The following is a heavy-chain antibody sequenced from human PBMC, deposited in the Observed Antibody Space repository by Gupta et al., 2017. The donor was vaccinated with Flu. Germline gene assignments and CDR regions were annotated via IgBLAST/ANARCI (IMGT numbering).Heavy chain of an antibody. Sequence: QVQLVQSGAEVKKPGASVKVSCKASGYTFTGYYMHWVRQAPGQGLEWMGWINPNSGGTNYAQKFQGRVTMTRDTSISTAYMELSRLRSDDTAVYYCARGMTTVVTSGAFDIWGQGTMVTVSS. V-gene: IGHV1-2*02. CDR1: GYTFTGYY. D-gene: IGHD4-23*01. J-gene: IGHJ3*02. CDR3: ARGMTTVVTSGAFDI. CDR2: INPNSGGT.